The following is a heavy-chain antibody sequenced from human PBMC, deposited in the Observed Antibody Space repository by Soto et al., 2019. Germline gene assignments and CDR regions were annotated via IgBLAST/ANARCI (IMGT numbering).Heavy chain of an antibody. CDR1: AFTFSSDS. CDR2: MSASGGST. D-gene: IGHD1-26*01. CDR3: AILPGVALGQNDY. Sequence: QPGRSLTLSCAAAAFTFSSDSMRWVRQAPGEGLGWVASMSASGGSTYYADSVKRRFTISRHNSNNTLHLQTNSVRAEDTAVYYCAILPGVALGQNDYWGQGTPVNLSS. V-gene: IGHV3-23*01. J-gene: IGHJ4*02.